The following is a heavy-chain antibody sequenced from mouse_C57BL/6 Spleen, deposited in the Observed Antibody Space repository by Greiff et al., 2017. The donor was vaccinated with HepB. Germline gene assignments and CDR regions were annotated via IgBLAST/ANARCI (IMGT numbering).Heavy chain of an antibody. Sequence: EVKVEESGGGLVKPGGSLKLSCAASGFTFSSYTMSWVRQTPEKRLEWVATISGGGGNTYYPDSVKGRFTISRDNAKNTLYLQMSSLRSEDTALYYCARHEDYYGSRYYFDYWGQGTTLTVSS. CDR3: ARHEDYYGSRYYFDY. CDR1: GFTFSSYT. J-gene: IGHJ2*01. CDR2: ISGGGGNT. D-gene: IGHD1-1*01. V-gene: IGHV5-9*01.